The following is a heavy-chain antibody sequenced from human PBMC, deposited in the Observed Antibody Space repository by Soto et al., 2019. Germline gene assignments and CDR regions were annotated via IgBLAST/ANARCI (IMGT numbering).Heavy chain of an antibody. CDR1: GFSLTSTAVG. D-gene: IGHD6-19*01. J-gene: IGHJ4*02. CDR3: AHGSGWLSDY. Sequence: QITLKESGPTLVKPTQTLPLTCSFSGFSLTSTAVGVNWIRQPPGKALEWLALIYWDDDNHFSPSLKSRLSVTKDTSKNQVVLTMTNMDPVDTATYYCAHGSGWLSDYWGQGILVTVSS. CDR2: IYWDDDN. V-gene: IGHV2-5*02.